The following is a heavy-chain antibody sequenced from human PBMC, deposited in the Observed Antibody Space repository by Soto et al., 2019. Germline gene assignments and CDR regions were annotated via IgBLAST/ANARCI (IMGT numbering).Heavy chain of an antibody. CDR3: AKADPDASVGY. V-gene: IGHV4-59*11. J-gene: IGHJ4*02. CDR1: GASMSSHS. Sequence: SETLYLPCTFSGASMSSHSSPLLLQPPAIRLEDNGYISYTGSTYYHPSLKSRVTIPAVTTLNQIYLELSAVNAAETAVYCCAKADPDASVGYWGQGTLVTVSS. D-gene: IGHD3-16*01. CDR2: ISYTGST.